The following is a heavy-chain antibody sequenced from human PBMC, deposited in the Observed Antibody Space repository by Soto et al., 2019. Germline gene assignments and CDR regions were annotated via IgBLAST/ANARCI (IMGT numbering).Heavy chain of an antibody. CDR1: GFTFSSYG. CDR3: ARDNYYDSSGYYSTWFDP. J-gene: IGHJ5*02. CDR2: IWYDGSNK. D-gene: IGHD3-22*01. V-gene: IGHV3-33*01. Sequence: PGGSLRLSCAASGFTFSSYGMHWVRQAPGKGLEWVAVIWYDGSNKYYADSVKGRFTISRDNSKNTLYLQMNSLRAEDTAVYYCARDNYYDSSGYYSTWFDPWGQGTLVTVSS.